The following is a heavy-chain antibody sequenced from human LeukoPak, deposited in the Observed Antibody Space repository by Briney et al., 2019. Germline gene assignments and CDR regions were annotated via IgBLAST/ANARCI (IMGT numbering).Heavy chain of an antibody. V-gene: IGHV3-21*01. D-gene: IGHD6-19*01. CDR1: GFTFSSYS. CDR3: ARDPIAVAGTGLTYFDY. J-gene: IGHJ4*02. Sequence: GGSLRLSCAASGFTFSSYSMNWVRQAPGKGLEWVSSISSSSSYIYYADPVKGRFTVSRDNAKNSLYLQMNSLRAEDTAVYYCARDPIAVAGTGLTYFDYWGQGTLVTVSS. CDR2: ISSSSSYI.